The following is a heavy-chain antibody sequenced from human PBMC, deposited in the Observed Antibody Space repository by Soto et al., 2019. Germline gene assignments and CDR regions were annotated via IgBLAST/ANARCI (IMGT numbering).Heavy chain of an antibody. CDR2: IRSKANSYAT. J-gene: IGHJ4*02. CDR3: TRLHYGYSIL. CDR1: GFTFSGSA. V-gene: IGHV3-73*01. Sequence: GGSPRLSCAASGFTFSGSAMHWVRQASGKGLEWVGRIRSKANSYATAYAASVKGRFTISRDDSKNTAYLQMNSLKTEDTAVYYCTRLHYGYSILWGQGTLVTVSS. D-gene: IGHD3-10*01.